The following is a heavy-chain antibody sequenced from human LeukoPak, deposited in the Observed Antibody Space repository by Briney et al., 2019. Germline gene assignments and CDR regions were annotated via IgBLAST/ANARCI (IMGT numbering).Heavy chain of an antibody. Sequence: GGSLRLSCAASGFTFSSYWMHWVRQAPGKGLVWVSRINSDGSSASYADSVKGRFTIPRDNAKNTLYLQMNSLRAEDTAVYYCAREIDGGEYYGDYGVDYWGQGTLVTVSS. CDR1: GFTFSSYW. CDR2: INSDGSSA. CDR3: AREIDGGEYYGDYGVDY. J-gene: IGHJ4*02. D-gene: IGHD4-17*01. V-gene: IGHV3-74*01.